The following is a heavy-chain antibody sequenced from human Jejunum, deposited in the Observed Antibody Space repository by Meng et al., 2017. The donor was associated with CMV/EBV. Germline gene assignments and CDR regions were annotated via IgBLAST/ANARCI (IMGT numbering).Heavy chain of an antibody. D-gene: IGHD2-15*01. CDR1: YSFDGFY. CDR3: ARDLCCSGWCYSAEDY. J-gene: IGHJ4*02. CDR2: VNPNKGDT. Sequence: YSFDGFYINWVQQAPGQGLEWMGWVNPNKGDTNSAKKFQGRVTLTVDTSTGTAYMELSRLTSDDTAVYFCARDLCCSGWCYSAEDYWGQGTLVTVSS. V-gene: IGHV1-2*02.